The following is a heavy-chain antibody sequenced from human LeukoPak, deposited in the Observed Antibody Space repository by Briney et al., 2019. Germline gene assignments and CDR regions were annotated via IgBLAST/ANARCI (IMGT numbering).Heavy chain of an antibody. CDR2: IYHSGST. D-gene: IGHD3-3*01. J-gene: IGHJ4*02. Sequence: SETLSLTCAVSGYSISSGYYWGWIRQPPGKGLEWIGSIYHSGSTYYNPSLKSRVTISVDTSKNQFSLKLSSVTAADTAVYYCARICKSLPSCYDFWSGYDYVDYWGQGTLVTVSS. CDR1: GYSISSGYY. V-gene: IGHV4-38-2*01. CDR3: ARICKSLPSCYDFWSGYDYVDY.